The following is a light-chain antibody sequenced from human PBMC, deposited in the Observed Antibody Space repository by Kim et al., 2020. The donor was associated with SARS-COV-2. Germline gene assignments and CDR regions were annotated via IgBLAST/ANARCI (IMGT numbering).Light chain of an antibody. V-gene: IGKV3-20*01. CDR1: QSVASSY. J-gene: IGKJ1*01. Sequence: SPGESATLSCRASQSVASSYLAWYQQRLGQSPRLLIYGASSRATGTPDRFSGSGSGTDFTLTISRLEPEDFAVYYCQQYGGSPRTFGQGTKVDIK. CDR3: QQYGGSPRT. CDR2: GAS.